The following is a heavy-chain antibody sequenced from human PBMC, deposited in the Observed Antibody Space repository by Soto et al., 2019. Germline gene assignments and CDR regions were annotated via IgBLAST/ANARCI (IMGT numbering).Heavy chain of an antibody. CDR1: GGTFSNYY. V-gene: IGHV1-46*03. Sequence: ASVKVSCKASGGTFSNYYIHWVRQAPGQGLEWMGTINPSGGHTTYAQKFLGRVTMTRDSSTSTLYMELTSLRFEDTAVYYCARGGHVVVVTAAFDYWGQGTLVTVSS. CDR2: INPSGGHT. J-gene: IGHJ4*02. CDR3: ARGGHVVVVTAAFDY. D-gene: IGHD2-21*02.